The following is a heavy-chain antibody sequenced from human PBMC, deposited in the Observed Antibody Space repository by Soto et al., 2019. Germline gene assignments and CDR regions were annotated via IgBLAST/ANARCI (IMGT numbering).Heavy chain of an antibody. CDR3: ASDGYFSSTSCYQGSYYYGMDV. J-gene: IGHJ6*02. Sequence: SVKVSCKASGGTFSSYASSWVRQATGQGLEWMGGIIPIFGTANYAQQFQGRVTITADESTSTAYMELRSLRSDDTSVYYCASDGYFSSTSCYQGSYYYGMDVWGQGTTVTVSS. CDR2: IIPIFGTA. V-gene: IGHV1-69*13. D-gene: IGHD2-2*03. CDR1: GGTFSSYA.